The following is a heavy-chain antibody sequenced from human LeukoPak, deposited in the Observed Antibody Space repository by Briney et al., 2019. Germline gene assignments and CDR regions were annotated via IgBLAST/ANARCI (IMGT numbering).Heavy chain of an antibody. Sequence: PGGSLRLSCAASGFIFGSYTMGWVRQAPGKGPEWVSSISSSSSYIYYADSVKGRFTISRDNAKNSLYLQMNSLRAEDTAVYYCARAEGRYDFWSGYYDYYYYYYMDVWGKGTTVTVSS. CDR1: GFIFGSYT. D-gene: IGHD3-3*01. J-gene: IGHJ6*03. CDR2: ISSSSSYI. CDR3: ARAEGRYDFWSGYYDYYYYYYMDV. V-gene: IGHV3-21*01.